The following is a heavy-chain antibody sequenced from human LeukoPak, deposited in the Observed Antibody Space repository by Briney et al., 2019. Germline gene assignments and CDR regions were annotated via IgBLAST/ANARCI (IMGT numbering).Heavy chain of an antibody. CDR1: GGSFSGNY. V-gene: IGHV4-34*01. J-gene: IGHJ4*02. D-gene: IGHD4-17*01. Sequence: SETLSLTCAVYGGSFSGNYWSWIRQPPGKVLEWIGEINHSGSTNYNPSLKSRVTISVDTSKNQFSLKLSSVTAADTAVYYCASSGRNTYGEAFDYWGQGTLVTVSS. CDR3: ASSGRNTYGEAFDY. CDR2: INHSGST.